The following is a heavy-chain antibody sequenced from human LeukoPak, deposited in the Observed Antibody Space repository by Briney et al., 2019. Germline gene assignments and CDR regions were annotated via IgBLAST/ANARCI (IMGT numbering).Heavy chain of an antibody. CDR2: ISAYNGNT. V-gene: IGHV1-18*01. CDR1: GYTFTSYG. Sequence: GASVKVSCKASGYTFTSYGISWVRQAPGQGLEWMGWISAYNGNTNYAQELQGRVTMTTDTSTSTAYMELRSLRSDDTAVYYCARSTMISLGLDAFDIWGQGTMVTVSS. J-gene: IGHJ3*02. D-gene: IGHD3-22*01. CDR3: ARSTMISLGLDAFDI.